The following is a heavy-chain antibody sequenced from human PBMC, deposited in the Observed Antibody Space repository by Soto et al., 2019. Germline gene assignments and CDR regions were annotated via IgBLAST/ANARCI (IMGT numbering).Heavy chain of an antibody. Sequence: QVQLVESGGGVVQPGKSLRLSCAASGFTFSNYGMQWVRQAPGKGLEWVAIIWYDGSNEDYADSVKGRFTISRDNSKNTLYLQMNILRAEDTAVYYCARDYTHGSGTSYGHNWFDPWGQGTLVTVSS. D-gene: IGHD3-10*01. J-gene: IGHJ5*02. V-gene: IGHV3-33*01. CDR2: IWYDGSNE. CDR3: ARDYTHGSGTSYGHNWFDP. CDR1: GFTFSNYG.